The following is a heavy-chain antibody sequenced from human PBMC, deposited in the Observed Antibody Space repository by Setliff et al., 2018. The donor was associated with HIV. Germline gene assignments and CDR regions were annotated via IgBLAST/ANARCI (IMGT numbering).Heavy chain of an antibody. CDR3: ARSPSWALPYFDL. Sequence: SETLSLTCTVSLGTIDSRTYYWSWIRQPAGKRLGWLGRVYISGSTNYNPSLRGRVAISLDASRHQFSLNLTSVTAADTAIYFCARSPSWALPYFDLWGQGRLVTVSS. D-gene: IGHD3-16*01. CDR2: VYISGST. J-gene: IGHJ4*02. V-gene: IGHV4-61*02. CDR1: LGTIDSRTYY.